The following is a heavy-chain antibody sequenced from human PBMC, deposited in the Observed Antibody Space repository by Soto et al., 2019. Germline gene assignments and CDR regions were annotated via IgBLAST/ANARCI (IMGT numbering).Heavy chain of an antibody. J-gene: IGHJ4*02. CDR2: ISDGGHNT. V-gene: IGHV3-23*01. D-gene: IGHD3-10*01. CDR3: VREYYGSGVL. CDR1: GFTFASYT. Sequence: GGSLRLSCAASGFTFASYTMSWVRQAPGKGLQWVSYISDGGHNTYYADSVKGRFTISRDDLLGTLYLQMDSLRAEDTALYYCVREYYGSGVLWGQGTLVTVSS.